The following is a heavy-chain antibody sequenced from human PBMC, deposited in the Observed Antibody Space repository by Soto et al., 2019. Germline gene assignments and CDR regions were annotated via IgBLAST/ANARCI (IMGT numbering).Heavy chain of an antibody. CDR1: GGTVASSHW. Sequence: SETLSLTCGVSGGTVASSHWWSWVRQSPGRGLEWIGNVYHTGDTNFNPSLQSRVTFSVDKSNNQFSLRLTSVTAADTAVYFCAREIVTAGGNNYFDPWGPGTLVTSPQ. D-gene: IGHD2-21*02. V-gene: IGHV4-4*02. CDR2: VYHTGDT. J-gene: IGHJ5*02. CDR3: AREIVTAGGNNYFDP.